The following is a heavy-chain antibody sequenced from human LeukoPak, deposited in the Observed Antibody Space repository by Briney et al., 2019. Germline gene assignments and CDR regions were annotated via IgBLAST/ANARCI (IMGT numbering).Heavy chain of an antibody. D-gene: IGHD6-6*01. CDR1: GYNFTVYW. CDR2: IYSGDSDT. V-gene: IGHV5-51*01. Sequence: GESLKISCKGSGYNFTVYWIGWVRQMPGKGLEWMGIIYSGDSDTSYSPSYQGQVTISADKSISTAYLRWSSLEASDTVMYYCARGRPEMYFDYWGQGTLVTVSS. CDR3: ARGRPEMYFDY. J-gene: IGHJ4*02.